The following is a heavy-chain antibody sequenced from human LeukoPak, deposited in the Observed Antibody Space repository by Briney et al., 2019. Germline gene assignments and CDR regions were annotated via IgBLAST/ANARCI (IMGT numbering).Heavy chain of an antibody. J-gene: IGHJ4*02. V-gene: IGHV4-4*07. CDR1: GGSISSYY. Sequence: PSETLSLTCTVSGGSISSYYWSWIRQPAGKGLEWIGRIYTSGSTNYNPSLKSRVTMSVDTSRNQFSLKLSSVAAADTAVYYCARDRSRYYDFWSGYWLDYWGQGTLVTVSS. CDR3: ARDRSRYYDFWSGYWLDY. D-gene: IGHD3-3*01. CDR2: IYTSGST.